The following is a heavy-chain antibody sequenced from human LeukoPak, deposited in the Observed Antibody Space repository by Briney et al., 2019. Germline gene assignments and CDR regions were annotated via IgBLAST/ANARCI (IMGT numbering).Heavy chain of an antibody. CDR1: EFSVGSNY. CDR3: ARVPSRLLWFGEQPYNWFDP. D-gene: IGHD3-10*01. V-gene: IGHV3-66*01. CDR2: IYSGGST. Sequence: GGSLRLSCAASEFSVGSNYMTWVRQAPGKGLEWVSLIYSGGSTYYADSVKGRFTISRDNSKNTLYLQMNSLRAEDTAVYYCARVPSRLLWFGEQPYNWFDPWGQGTLVTVSS. J-gene: IGHJ5*02.